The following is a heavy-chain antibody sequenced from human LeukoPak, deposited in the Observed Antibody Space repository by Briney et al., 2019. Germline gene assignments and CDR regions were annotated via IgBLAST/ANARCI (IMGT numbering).Heavy chain of an antibody. D-gene: IGHD1-26*01. Sequence: GGSLRLSCGASGFTFSTHDMHWVRQAPGKGLEWVAFIRYDGSHEYYADSVKGRFTISRDNSKNTLYLQMNSVRSEDTALYYCAKPSGSSVDYWGQGTRVTVSS. CDR3: AKPSGSSVDY. CDR2: IRYDGSHE. V-gene: IGHV3-30*02. J-gene: IGHJ4*01. CDR1: GFTFSTHD.